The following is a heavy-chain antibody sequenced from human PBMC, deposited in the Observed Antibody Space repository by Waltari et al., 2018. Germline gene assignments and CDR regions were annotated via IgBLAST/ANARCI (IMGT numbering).Heavy chain of an antibody. Sequence: QVQLQQWGAGLLKPSETLSLTCAVYGGSFSGYYWSWIRQPPWKGLEGIGEIIHSGSTNYTPSRKSRVTISVDTSKNQFSRKLSSVTAADTAVYYCARGEYSSSFDYWGQGTLVTVSS. V-gene: IGHV4-34*12. CDR2: IIHSGST. CDR1: GGSFSGYY. J-gene: IGHJ4*02. D-gene: IGHD6-13*01. CDR3: ARGEYSSSFDY.